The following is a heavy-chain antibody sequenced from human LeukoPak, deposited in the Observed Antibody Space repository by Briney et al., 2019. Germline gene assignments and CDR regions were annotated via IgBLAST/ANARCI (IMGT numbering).Heavy chain of an antibody. CDR1: GFTFTSFW. J-gene: IGHJ4*02. V-gene: IGHV3-7*01. CDR3: AKDLGRSSGGGGKDYFDY. CDR2: IKQDGSEK. Sequence: GGSLRLSCAASGFTFTSFWMSWVRQPPGKGREWVANIKQDGSEKYYVDSVKGRFTISRDNAKNSLYLQMNSLRAENTAVYYCAKDLGRSSGGGGKDYFDYWGQGTLVTVSS. D-gene: IGHD3-10*01.